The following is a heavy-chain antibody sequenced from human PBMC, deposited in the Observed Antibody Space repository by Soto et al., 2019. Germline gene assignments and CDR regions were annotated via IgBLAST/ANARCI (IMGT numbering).Heavy chain of an antibody. CDR2: ISYDGDNQ. D-gene: IGHD1-26*01. CDR1: GFSFSKYA. CDR3: EQDATGIVYHPGFRDY. V-gene: IGHV3-30*18. Sequence: GGSLRLSCEASGFSFSKYAMHWVRQAPGKGLAWVAVISYDGDNQYYTDFVKGRFTISRDNSKSTLYLQMNSLRPEETAVYYCEQDATGIVYHPGFRDYWGQGMLVTVSS. J-gene: IGHJ4*02.